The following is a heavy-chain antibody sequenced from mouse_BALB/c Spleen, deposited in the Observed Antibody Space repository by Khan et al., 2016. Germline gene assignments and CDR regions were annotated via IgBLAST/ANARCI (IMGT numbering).Heavy chain of an antibody. Sequence: EVQLLESGPDLVKPSQSLSLTCTVTGYSITSGYSWHWIRQFPGNKLEWMGYIHYSGSTNYNPSLKSRISITLDTSKNQFFLQLNSVTAEDTARYYGARSGDGDHWFAYWGQGTLVTVAA. V-gene: IGHV3-1*02. CDR3: ARSGDGDHWFAY. CDR2: IHYSGST. CDR1: GYSITSGYS. D-gene: IGHD3-3*01. J-gene: IGHJ3*01.